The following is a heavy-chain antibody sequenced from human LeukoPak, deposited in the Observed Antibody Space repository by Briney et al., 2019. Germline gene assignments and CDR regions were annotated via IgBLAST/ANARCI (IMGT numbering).Heavy chain of an antibody. V-gene: IGHV1-8*01. J-gene: IGHJ6*02. CDR3: ARGLQSGYYYYGMDV. D-gene: IGHD1-1*01. CDR1: GYTFTSYD. CDR2: MNPNSGNT. Sequence: ASVKVSCKASGYTFTSYDINWVRQATGQGLEWMGWMNPNSGNTNYAQKLQGRVTMTTDTSTSTAYMELRSLRSDDTAVYYCARGLQSGYYYYGMDVWGQGTTVTVSS.